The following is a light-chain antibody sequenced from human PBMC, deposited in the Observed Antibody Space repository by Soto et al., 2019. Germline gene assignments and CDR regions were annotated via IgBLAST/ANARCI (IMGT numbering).Light chain of an antibody. CDR2: EVS. Sequence: QSALTQPASVSGAPGQSITISCTGTSSDVGGYNYVSWYQQHPGKAPKLMIYEVSNRPSGVSNRFSGSKSGNTASLTISGLHADHEADYYCSSYTGSSTLVFGGGTKVTVL. J-gene: IGLJ3*02. CDR1: SSDVGGYNY. CDR3: SSYTGSSTLV. V-gene: IGLV2-14*01.